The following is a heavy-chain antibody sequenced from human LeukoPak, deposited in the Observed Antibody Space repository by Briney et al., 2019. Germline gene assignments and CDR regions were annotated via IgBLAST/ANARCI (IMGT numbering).Heavy chain of an antibody. V-gene: IGHV4-39*01. CDR1: GGSISSSSYY. D-gene: IGHD3-10*01. CDR3: ARVHVSGGAIRYWYFDL. CDR2: IYYSGST. Sequence: KPSETLSLTCTVSGGSISSSSYYWGWIRQPPGKGLEWIGSIYYSGSTYYNPSLKSRVTISVDTSKNQVSLRLSSVTAADTAVYYCARVHVSGGAIRYWYFDLWGRGTLVTVSS. J-gene: IGHJ2*01.